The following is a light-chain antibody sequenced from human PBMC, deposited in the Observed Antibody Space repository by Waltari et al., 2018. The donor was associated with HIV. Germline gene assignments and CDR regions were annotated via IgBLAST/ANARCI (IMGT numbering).Light chain of an antibody. Sequence: QSALTQPRSVSGSPGQSVTISCTGTSSDVGGYNYVSWYQQHPGKAPELMIYDVRKRPSVVPDRFSGSKSGNTASLTISGLQAEDEADYYCCSYAGSYSWVFGGGTKLTVL. V-gene: IGLV2-11*01. J-gene: IGLJ3*02. CDR2: DVR. CDR1: SSDVGGYNY. CDR3: CSYAGSYSWV.